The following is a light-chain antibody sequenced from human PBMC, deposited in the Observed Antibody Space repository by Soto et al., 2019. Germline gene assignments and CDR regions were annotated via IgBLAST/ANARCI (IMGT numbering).Light chain of an antibody. V-gene: IGKV1-5*03. J-gene: IGKJ2*01. Sequence: DIQMTQSPSTLSASVGDRVTISCRASQSVNSWLSWYQQKPGKAPNLLIYKASSLESGVPSRFSGSGSGTEFTLTISSLQPDDFATYYCQQYNTYPYTFGQGTKLESK. CDR1: QSVNSW. CDR2: KAS. CDR3: QQYNTYPYT.